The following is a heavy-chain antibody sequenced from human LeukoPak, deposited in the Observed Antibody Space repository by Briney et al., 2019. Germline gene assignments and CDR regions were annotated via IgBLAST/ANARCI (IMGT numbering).Heavy chain of an antibody. V-gene: IGHV1-2*02. D-gene: IGHD3-9*01. CDR3: ARATVTLRYFDWSYDY. Sequence: ASVKVSCKASGYTFTGYYMHWVRQAPGQGLEWMGWINPNSGGTNYAQKFQGRVTMTRDTSISTAYMELSRLRSDNTAVYYCARATVTLRYFDWSYDYWGQGTLVTVSS. CDR1: GYTFTGYY. J-gene: IGHJ4*02. CDR2: INPNSGGT.